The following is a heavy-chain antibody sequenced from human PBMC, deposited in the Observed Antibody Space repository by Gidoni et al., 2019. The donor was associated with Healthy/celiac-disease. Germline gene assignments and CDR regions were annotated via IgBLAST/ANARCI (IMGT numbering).Heavy chain of an antibody. D-gene: IGHD5-18*01. V-gene: IGHV3-30-3*01. CDR3: ARDNYPYVDTAAPSVFDI. CDR2: ISYDGSNK. J-gene: IGHJ3*02. Sequence: MHWVRQAPGKGLEWVAVISYDGSNKYYADSVKGRFTISRDNSKNTLYLQMNSLRAEDTAVYYCARDNYPYVDTAAPSVFDIWGQGTMVTVSS.